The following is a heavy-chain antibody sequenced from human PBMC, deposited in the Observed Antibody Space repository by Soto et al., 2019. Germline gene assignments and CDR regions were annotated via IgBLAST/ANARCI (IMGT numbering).Heavy chain of an antibody. CDR1: GGSFSGYY. J-gene: IGHJ4*02. CDR3: ASLHYDFWSGYLPDRPFDY. Sequence: SETLSLTCAVYGGSFSGYYWSWIRQPPGKGLEWIGEINHRGSTNYNPSLKSRVTISVDTSKNQFSLKLSSVTAADTAVYYCASLHYDFWSGYLPDRPFDYWGQGTLVTVSS. CDR2: INHRGST. V-gene: IGHV4-34*01. D-gene: IGHD3-3*01.